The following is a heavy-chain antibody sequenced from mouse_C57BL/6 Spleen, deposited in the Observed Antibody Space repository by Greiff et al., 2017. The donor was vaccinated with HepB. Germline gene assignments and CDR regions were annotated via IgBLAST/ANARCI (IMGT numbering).Heavy chain of an antibody. Sequence: EVTLVESGGGVVQPGGSLKLSCAASGFTFSDYYMYWVRQTPEKRLEWVAYISNGGGSTYYPDTVKGRFTISRDNAKNTLYLQMSRLKSEDTAMYYCASAIYDGYYHYFDYWGQGTTLTVSS. J-gene: IGHJ2*01. CDR2: ISNGGGST. V-gene: IGHV5-12*01. CDR3: ASAIYDGYYHYFDY. CDR1: GFTFSDYY. D-gene: IGHD2-3*01.